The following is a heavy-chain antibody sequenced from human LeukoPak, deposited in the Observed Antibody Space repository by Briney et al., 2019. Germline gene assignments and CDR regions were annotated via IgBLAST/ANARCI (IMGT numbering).Heavy chain of an antibody. CDR3: ARDFSSWLYYFDY. V-gene: IGHV4-39*07. J-gene: IGHJ4*02. D-gene: IGHD6-13*01. CDR2: IYYSGST. Sequence: SETLSLTCTVSGGSISSSSYYWGWIRQPPGKGLEWIGSIYYSGSTYYNPSLKSRVTISVDTSKNQFSLKLSSVTAADTAVYYCARDFSSWLYYFDYWGQGTLVTVSS. CDR1: GGSISSSSYY.